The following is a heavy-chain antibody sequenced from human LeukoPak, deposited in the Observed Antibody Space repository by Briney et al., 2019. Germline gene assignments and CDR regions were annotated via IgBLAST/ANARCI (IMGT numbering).Heavy chain of an antibody. D-gene: IGHD2-2*01. J-gene: IGHJ4*02. Sequence: GGSLRLSCAASGFTFSTYGLHWVRQAPGKGLEYVSAISSNGGSTYYANSVKGRFTISRDDSKNALYLQMGSLRTEDMAAYYCGTGCKGSSTSCPANYWGQGTLVTVSS. CDR1: GFTFSTYG. CDR2: ISSNGGST. V-gene: IGHV3-64*01. CDR3: GTGCKGSSTSCPANY.